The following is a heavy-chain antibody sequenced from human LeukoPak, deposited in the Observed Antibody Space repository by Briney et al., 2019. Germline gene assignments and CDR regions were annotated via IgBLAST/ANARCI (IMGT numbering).Heavy chain of an antibody. V-gene: IGHV4-34*01. Sequence: SETLSLTCAVYAGSFSGYYWSWIRQPPGKGLEWIGEINHSGSTNYNPSLKSRVTISVDTSKNQFSLKLSSVTAADTAVYYCANTNGGYADWGQGTLVTVSS. D-gene: IGHD1-1*01. CDR3: ANTNGGYAD. CDR1: AGSFSGYY. J-gene: IGHJ4*02. CDR2: INHSGST.